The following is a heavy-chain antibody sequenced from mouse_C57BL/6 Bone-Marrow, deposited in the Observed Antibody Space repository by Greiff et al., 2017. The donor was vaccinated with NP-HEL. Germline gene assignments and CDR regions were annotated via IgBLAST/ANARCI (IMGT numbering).Heavy chain of an antibody. CDR2: INPSSGYT. Sequence: QVQLKESGAELAKPGASVKLSCKASGYTFTSYWMHWVKQRPGQGLEWIGYINPSSGYTKYNQKFKDKATLTADKSSSTAYMQLSSLTYEDSAVYYCARRRKTAQATYEFAYWGQGTLVTVSA. J-gene: IGHJ3*01. D-gene: IGHD3-2*02. CDR1: GYTFTSYW. V-gene: IGHV1-7*01. CDR3: ARRRKTAQATYEFAY.